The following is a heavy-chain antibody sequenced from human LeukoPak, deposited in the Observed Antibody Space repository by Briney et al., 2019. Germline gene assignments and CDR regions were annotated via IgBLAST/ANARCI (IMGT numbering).Heavy chain of an antibody. D-gene: IGHD3-10*01. CDR1: GFTFSSYS. V-gene: IGHV3-21*01. CDR2: ISGSSSYI. Sequence: PGGSLRLSCAASGFTFSSYSMNWVRQAPGKGLEWVSSISGSSSYIYYADSVKGRFTISRDNAKNSLYLQMNSLRAEDTAVYYCAKPYGSGSYYNGGPDYWGQGTLVTVSS. CDR3: AKPYGSGSYYNGGPDY. J-gene: IGHJ4*02.